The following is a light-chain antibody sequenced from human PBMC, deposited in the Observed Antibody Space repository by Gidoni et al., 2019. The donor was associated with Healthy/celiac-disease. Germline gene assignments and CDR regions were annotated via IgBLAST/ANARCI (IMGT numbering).Light chain of an antibody. CDR2: GAS. CDR3: QLESS. CDR1: QSVSSSY. V-gene: IGKV3-20*01. Sequence: EIVLTQSPGTLSLSPGERATLSCRASQSVSSSYLAWYQQKPGQAPRLLIYGASSSGSGTDFTLTISRLEPEDFAVYYCQLESSFGGGTKVEIK. J-gene: IGKJ4*01.